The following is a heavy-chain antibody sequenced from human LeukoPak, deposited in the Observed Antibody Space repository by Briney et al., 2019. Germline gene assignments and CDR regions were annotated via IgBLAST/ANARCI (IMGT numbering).Heavy chain of an antibody. D-gene: IGHD3-10*01. CDR1: GFTFSSYS. CDR2: ITSITTYI. Sequence: PGGSLRLSCAASGFTFSSYSMNWVRQAPGKGLEWVSSITSITTYIYYADSVKGRFTISRDNAKNSLYLQMNSLRAEDTAVYYCARVAPMVRGGLDYYYYYMDVWGKGTTVTISS. V-gene: IGHV3-21*01. CDR3: ARVAPMVRGGLDYYYYYMDV. J-gene: IGHJ6*03.